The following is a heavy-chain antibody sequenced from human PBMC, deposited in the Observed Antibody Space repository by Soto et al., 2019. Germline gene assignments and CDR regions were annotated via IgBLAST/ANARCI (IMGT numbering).Heavy chain of an antibody. D-gene: IGHD2-2*01. V-gene: IGHV1-69*19. CDR1: GGTFSSDA. CDR3: ASDHTGVPAAIPHYGMDV. Sequence: QVQLVQSGAEVKKPGSSVKVSCKASGGTFSSDAISWVRQAPGQGLEWMGGIIPIFGTANYAQKFQGRVKITADESKSPAYMELSSLISEVTAVYYCASDHTGVPAAIPHYGMDVWGQGTTVTVSS. J-gene: IGHJ6*02. CDR2: IIPIFGTA.